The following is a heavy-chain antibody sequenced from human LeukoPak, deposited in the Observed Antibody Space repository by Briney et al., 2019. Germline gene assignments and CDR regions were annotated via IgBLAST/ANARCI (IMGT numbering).Heavy chain of an antibody. CDR2: VYYSGST. J-gene: IGHJ4*02. Sequence: SETLSLTCTVSGGSINSYYWSWIRQPPGKGLEWIGYVYYSGSTDYNPSLKSRVTMSVDTSKNQFSLKLSSATAADTAVYYCARKNGYFDYWGQGTLVTVSS. CDR3: ARKNGYFDY. V-gene: IGHV4-59*01. CDR1: GGSINSYY. D-gene: IGHD1-1*01.